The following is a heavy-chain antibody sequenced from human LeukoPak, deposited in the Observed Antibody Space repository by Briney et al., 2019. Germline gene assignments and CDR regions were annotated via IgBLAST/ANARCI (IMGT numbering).Heavy chain of an antibody. Sequence: PSETLSLTCTVSGGSISSYYWSWIRQPPGKGLEWIGYIYYSGSTNYNPSLKSRVTISVDTSKNQFSLKLSSVTAADTAVYYCARARSRILWWSGLQTFDYWGQGTLVTVSS. V-gene: IGHV4-59*01. CDR2: IYYSGST. J-gene: IGHJ4*02. CDR3: ARARSRILWWSGLQTFDY. CDR1: GGSISSYY. D-gene: IGHD2-21*01.